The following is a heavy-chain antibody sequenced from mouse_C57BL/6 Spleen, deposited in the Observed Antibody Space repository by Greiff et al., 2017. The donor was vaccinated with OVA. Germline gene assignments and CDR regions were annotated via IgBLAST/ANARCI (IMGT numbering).Heavy chain of an antibody. D-gene: IGHD2-4*01. CDR2: ISSGSSTI. CDR1: GFTFSDYG. Sequence: EVQGVESGGGLVKPGGSLKLSCAASGFTFSDYGMHWVRQAPEKGLEWVAYISSGSSTIYYADTVKGRFTISRDNAKNTLFLQMTRLRSEDTAMYYWARRGDYDGRDYAMDYWGQGTSVTVSS. J-gene: IGHJ4*01. V-gene: IGHV5-17*01. CDR3: ARRGDYDGRDYAMDY.